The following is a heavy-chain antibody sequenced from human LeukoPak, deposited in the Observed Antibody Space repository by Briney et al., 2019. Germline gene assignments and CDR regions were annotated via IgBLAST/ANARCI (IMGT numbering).Heavy chain of an antibody. V-gene: IGHV3-48*03. J-gene: IGHJ4*02. CDR1: GFTSSSYE. Sequence: GGSLRLSCAASGFTSSSYEMNWVRQAPGKGLEWVSYISSSGSTIYYADSVKGRFTISRDNAKNSLYLQMNSLRAEDTAVYYCARGVGASIMAYWGQGTLVTVSS. CDR3: ARGVGASIMAY. D-gene: IGHD1-26*01. CDR2: ISSSGSTI.